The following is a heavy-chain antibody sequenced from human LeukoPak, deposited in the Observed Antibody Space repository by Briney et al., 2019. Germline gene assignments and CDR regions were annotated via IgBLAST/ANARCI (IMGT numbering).Heavy chain of an antibody. J-gene: IGHJ6*02. CDR1: GFTVSSNY. Sequence: PGGSLRLSCAASGFTVSSNYMSWVRQAPGKGLEWVSYISSSGSTIYYADSVKGRFTISGDNAKNSLYLQMNSLRAEDTAVYYCARMATVTTGGYYYYYGMDVWGQGTLVTVSS. CDR2: ISSSGSTI. V-gene: IGHV3-11*01. CDR3: ARMATVTTGGYYYYYGMDV. D-gene: IGHD4-17*01.